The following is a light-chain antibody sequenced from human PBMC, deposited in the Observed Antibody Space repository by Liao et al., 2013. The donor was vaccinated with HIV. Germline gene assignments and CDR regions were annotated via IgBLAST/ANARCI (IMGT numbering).Light chain of an antibody. CDR3: QVWDNSRDHPYVI. V-gene: IGLV3-25*02. J-gene: IGLJ2*01. Sequence: SYELTQPPSVSVSPGQTARITCSGDALPKQYAYWYQQKPGQAPVLVIYKDSERPSGIPERFSGSNSGNTATLTISRVEAGDEADYYCQVWDNSRDHPYVIFGGGTKLTVL. CDR2: KDS. CDR1: ALPKQY.